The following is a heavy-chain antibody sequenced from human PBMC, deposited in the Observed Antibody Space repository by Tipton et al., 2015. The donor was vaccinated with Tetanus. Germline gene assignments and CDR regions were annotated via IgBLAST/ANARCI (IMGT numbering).Heavy chain of an antibody. CDR1: GFTFSSYS. CDR3: AREKKEAATDY. CDR2: ISNSGRVI. D-gene: IGHD1-26*01. J-gene: IGHJ4*02. V-gene: IGHV3-48*01. Sequence: SLRLSCAASGFTFSSYSINWVRQAPGKGLEWVSYISNSGRVINYADSVRGRFTISRDNAKNSVSLQMNSLRVEDTAVYYCAREKKEAATDYWGQGTLVSVSS.